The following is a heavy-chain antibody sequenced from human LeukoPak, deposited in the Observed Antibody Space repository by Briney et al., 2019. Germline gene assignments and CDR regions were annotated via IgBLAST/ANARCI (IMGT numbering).Heavy chain of an antibody. CDR2: INPSGGST. Sequence: GASVKVSCKASGYTFTSYYMHWVRQAPGQGLEWMGIINPSGGSTSYAQKFQGRVTMTRDMSTGTVYMELSSLRSEDTAVYYCARLGYGDQPEDYWGQGTLVTVSS. CDR1: GYTFTSYY. J-gene: IGHJ4*02. CDR3: ARLGYGDQPEDY. D-gene: IGHD4-17*01. V-gene: IGHV1-46*01.